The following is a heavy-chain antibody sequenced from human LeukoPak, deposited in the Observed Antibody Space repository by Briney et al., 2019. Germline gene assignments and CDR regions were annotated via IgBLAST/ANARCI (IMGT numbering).Heavy chain of an antibody. CDR2: IKQDGSEK. CDR3: AKDVSAAAGD. D-gene: IGHD6-13*01. V-gene: IGHV3-7*01. CDR1: GFTFRTYW. Sequence: PGGSLRLSCVASGFTFRTYWMSWVRQAPGKGLEWVANIKQDGSEKYYLDSVKGRFTISRDNADNSLFLQMDSLRAEDTAVYYCAKDVSAAAGDWGQGTLVTVSS. J-gene: IGHJ4*02.